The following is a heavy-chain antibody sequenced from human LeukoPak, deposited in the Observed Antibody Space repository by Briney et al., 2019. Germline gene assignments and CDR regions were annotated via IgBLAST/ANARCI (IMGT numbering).Heavy chain of an antibody. Sequence: GGSLRLSCAASGFTLSSYAMSWVRQAPGRGLEWVSAISGSGGSTYYADSVKGRFTISRDNSKNTLYLQMNSLRAEDTAVYYCAKPPGILTGLSYYFDYWGQGTLVTVSS. CDR1: GFTLSSYA. CDR2: ISGSGGST. D-gene: IGHD3-9*01. V-gene: IGHV3-23*01. J-gene: IGHJ4*02. CDR3: AKPPGILTGLSYYFDY.